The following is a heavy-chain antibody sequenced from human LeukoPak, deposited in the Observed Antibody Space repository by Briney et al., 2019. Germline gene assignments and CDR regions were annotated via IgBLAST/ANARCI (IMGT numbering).Heavy chain of an antibody. CDR2: ISSSGRNI. CDR1: GFTFSNYE. J-gene: IGHJ4*02. D-gene: IGHD5-18*01. Sequence: GGSLRLSCAASGFTFSNYELDWVRQAPGKGLEWLSYISSSGRNIYYADSVNGRFTISRDNAKNSLYLQMNSLRAEDTAAYYCARDLVQLWSKDYRGQGTLVTVSS. V-gene: IGHV3-48*03. CDR3: ARDLVQLWSKDY.